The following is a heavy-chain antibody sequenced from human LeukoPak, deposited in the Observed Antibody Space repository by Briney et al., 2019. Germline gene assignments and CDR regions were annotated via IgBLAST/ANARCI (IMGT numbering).Heavy chain of an antibody. CDR2: IHRSGSP. J-gene: IGHJ4*02. D-gene: IGHD3-10*01. Sequence: KPSETLSLACTVSLDSTTSNFWSWVRQPPGKGLEWIGEIHRSGSPNYNPSLQSRVTISIDRSRNQFVLELSSVTAADTAVYYCAREILGGFTPGAYWGQGTLVTVSS. CDR1: LDSTTSNF. V-gene: IGHV4-4*02. CDR3: AREILGGFTPGAY.